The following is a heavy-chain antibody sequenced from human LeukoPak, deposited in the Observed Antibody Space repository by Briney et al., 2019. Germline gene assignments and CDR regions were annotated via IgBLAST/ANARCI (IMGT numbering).Heavy chain of an antibody. Sequence: PGGSLRLSCAASGFTFSDYYMSWIRQIPGKGLEWISYISGGGSTIEYADSVKGRFTISRDNAQNSLFLQMNSLRAEDTAVYFCARYRSPPIKAFDTWGQGTMVTAS. V-gene: IGHV3-11*04. CDR3: ARYRSPPIKAFDT. J-gene: IGHJ3*02. CDR1: GFTFSDYY. D-gene: IGHD6-13*01. CDR2: ISGGGSTI.